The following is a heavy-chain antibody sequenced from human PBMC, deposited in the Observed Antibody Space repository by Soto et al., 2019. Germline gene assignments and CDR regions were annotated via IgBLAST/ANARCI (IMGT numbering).Heavy chain of an antibody. CDR2: MNPNSGNT. V-gene: IGHV1-8*01. D-gene: IGHD3-3*01. CDR1: GYTFTSYD. J-gene: IGHJ6*03. CDR3: ARCLRDFWSGYYSDYYYYYMDV. Sequence: ASVKVSCKASGYTFTSYDINWVRQATGQGLEWMGWMNPNSGNTGYAQKFQGRVTMTMNTSISKAYMELDSLRSEDTAVYYGARCLRDFWSGYYSDYYYYYMDVWGKGTTVTVSS.